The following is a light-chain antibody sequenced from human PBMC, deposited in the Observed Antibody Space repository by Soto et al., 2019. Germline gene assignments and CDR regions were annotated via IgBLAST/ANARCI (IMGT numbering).Light chain of an antibody. Sequence: DIQMTQSPSSLSASVGDRVTITCRASQGISKYVAWFQQIPGKAPKSLIYATSRVQSGVPSNFSGSGSGTDFNLTISSLQPEDFATYYCQQYNSYPRTFGQGTRLEMK. CDR2: ATS. J-gene: IGKJ2*01. V-gene: IGKV1-16*02. CDR1: QGISKY. CDR3: QQYNSYPRT.